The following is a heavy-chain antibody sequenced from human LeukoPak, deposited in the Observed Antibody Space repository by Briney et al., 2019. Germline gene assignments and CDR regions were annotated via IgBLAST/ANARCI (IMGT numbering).Heavy chain of an antibody. D-gene: IGHD3-22*01. CDR1: GGSISISSYY. CDR2: IYYSGST. V-gene: IGHV4-39*01. CDR3: ATDGGSSGYYFGY. Sequence: SETLSLTCTVSGGSISISSYYWGWIRQPPGKGLEWIGSIYYSGSTYYNPSLKSRVTISVDTSKNQFSLKLSSVTAADTAVYYCATDGGSSGYYFGYWGQGTLVTVSS. J-gene: IGHJ4*02.